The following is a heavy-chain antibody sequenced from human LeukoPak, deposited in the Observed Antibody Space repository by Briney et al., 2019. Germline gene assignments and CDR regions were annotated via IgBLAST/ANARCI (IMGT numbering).Heavy chain of an antibody. Sequence: GGSLRLSCAASGFSFSNDWMSWVRQAPGQGREWVGRIKSKNDGGTTDYAAPVKGRFTISRDDSKNTLYLQMNSLKTEDTAVYYCTTAVRMVRGVTPYGMDVWRQRTTVTVSS. CDR1: GFSFSNDW. V-gene: IGHV3-15*01. J-gene: IGHJ6*02. CDR2: IKSKNDGGTT. CDR3: TTAVRMVRGVTPYGMDV. D-gene: IGHD3-10*01.